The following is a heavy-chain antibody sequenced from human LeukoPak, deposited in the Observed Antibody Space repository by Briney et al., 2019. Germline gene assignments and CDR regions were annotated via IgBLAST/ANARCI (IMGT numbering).Heavy chain of an antibody. D-gene: IGHD3-10*01. V-gene: IGHV4-34*01. CDR1: GGSFSGYY. CDR3: ARGAMVRGVDLDY. Sequence: PPETLSLTCAVYGGSFSGYYWSWIRQPPGKGLEWIGEINHSGSTNYNPSLKSRVTISVDTSKNQFSLKLSTVTAADTAVYYCARGAMVRGVDLDYWGQGTLVTVSS. CDR2: INHSGST. J-gene: IGHJ4*02.